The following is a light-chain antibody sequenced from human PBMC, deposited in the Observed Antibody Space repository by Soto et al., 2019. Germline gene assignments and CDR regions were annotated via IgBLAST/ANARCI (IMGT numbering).Light chain of an antibody. V-gene: IGLV2-14*01. CDR3: SSYTSSSTVV. CDR2: DVT. Sequence: QSALTQPASESGSPGQSITISCTGTSSDVGGYNYVSWYQQYPGKAPKLMIYDVTNRPSGVSNRFSGSKSGNTASLTISGLQAEDEADYYCSSYTSSSTVVFGGGTQLTVL. CDR1: SSDVGGYNY. J-gene: IGLJ2*01.